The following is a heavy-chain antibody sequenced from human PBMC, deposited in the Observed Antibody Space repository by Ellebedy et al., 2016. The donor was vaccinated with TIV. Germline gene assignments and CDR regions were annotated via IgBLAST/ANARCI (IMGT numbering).Heavy chain of an antibody. D-gene: IGHD2-2*01. CDR1: GFTFSRYW. V-gene: IGHV3-7*01. Sequence: GESLKISCAASGFTFSRYWMSWLRQAPDKGLEYVAHIKFDEIEAYHADSVKGRFVISRDNARKSLYLQMNNLRVGDTAVYYCARDTVEVPSGDAFDLWGQGTTVTVSS. J-gene: IGHJ3*01. CDR2: IKFDEIEA. CDR3: ARDTVEVPSGDAFDL.